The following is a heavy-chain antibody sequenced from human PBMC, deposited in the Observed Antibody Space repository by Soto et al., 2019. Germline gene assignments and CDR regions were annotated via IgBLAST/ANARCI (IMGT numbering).Heavy chain of an antibody. CDR2: IYSGHTT. CDR1: GFIVSSNQ. CDR3: VRGPSDHKLRLVEWPYGDY. V-gene: IGHV3-53*01. J-gene: IGHJ4*02. D-gene: IGHD3-3*01. Sequence: VQLVESGGGLIQPGGSLRLSCVASGFIVSSNQMSWVRQATGKWLEWVSVIYSGHTTYYADSVEGRFTISRDDSKNTLYLQMNSLRVEDTAVYYCVRGPSDHKLRLVEWPYGDYWGQGALVTVSS.